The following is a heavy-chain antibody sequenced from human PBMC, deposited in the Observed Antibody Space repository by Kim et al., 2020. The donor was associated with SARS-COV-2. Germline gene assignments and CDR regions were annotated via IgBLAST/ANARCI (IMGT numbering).Heavy chain of an antibody. V-gene: IGHV3-23*01. CDR2: INNGGNT. J-gene: IGHJ4*02. D-gene: IGHD6-19*01. Sequence: GGSLRLSCVASGFTFSSRAMSWVRQTPEKGLEWVASINNGGNTYYADSVQGRFTVSRDITKATLYLQMNSLRAEDSALYYCAKDHPSSGWPAFDSWGQGT. CDR3: AKDHPSSGWPAFDS. CDR1: GFTFSSRA.